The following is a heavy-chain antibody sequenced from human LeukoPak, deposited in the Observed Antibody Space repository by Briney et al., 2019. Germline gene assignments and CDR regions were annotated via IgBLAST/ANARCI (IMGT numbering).Heavy chain of an antibody. CDR2: ISADGSVT. V-gene: IGHV3-74*01. J-gene: IGHJ5*02. CDR3: ATAGGDGSRMGFDP. Sequence: GGSLRLSCADSGFTFSRYWMHWVRQTPGKGLVWVSCISADGSVTKYADSVKGRFTISRDNTKSTRYLQMLSLRAEDTAVYYCATAGGDGSRMGFDPWGQGTLVTVSS. CDR1: GFTFSRYW. D-gene: IGHD2-15*01.